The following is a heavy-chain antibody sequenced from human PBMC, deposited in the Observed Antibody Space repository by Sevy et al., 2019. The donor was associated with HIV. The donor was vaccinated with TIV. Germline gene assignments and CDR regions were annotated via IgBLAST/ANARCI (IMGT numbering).Heavy chain of an antibody. CDR3: ARGPPNPNWFDP. D-gene: IGHD2-8*01. CDR2: INHSGST. Sequence: SETLSLTCAVYGGSFSGYYWSWIRQPPGKGLEWIGEINHSGSTNYNPSLKSRVTISVDTSKNQFSLKLSSVTAADTAVYYCARGPPNPNWFDPWGQGTLVTVSS. J-gene: IGHJ5*02. V-gene: IGHV4-34*01. CDR1: GGSFSGYY.